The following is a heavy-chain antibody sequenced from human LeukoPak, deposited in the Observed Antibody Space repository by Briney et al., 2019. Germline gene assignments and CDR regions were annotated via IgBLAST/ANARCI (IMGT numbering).Heavy chain of an antibody. CDR2: INTDGGTT. CDR3: ARALLAPYYFDY. V-gene: IGHV3-74*01. Sequence: PGGSLRLSCAASGFTFSSYWMHWLRQAPGKGLVWVSRINTDGGTTTYPDSVKGRFTISRDNAKTTLHLQMNSLRAEDTAVYYCARALLAPYYFDYGGQGALVTVSA. D-gene: IGHD2/OR15-2a*01. J-gene: IGHJ4*02. CDR1: GFTFSSYW.